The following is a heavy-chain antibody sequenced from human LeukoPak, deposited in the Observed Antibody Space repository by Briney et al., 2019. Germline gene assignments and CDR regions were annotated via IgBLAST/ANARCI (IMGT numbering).Heavy chain of an antibody. CDR1: GGSFSGYY. V-gene: IGHV4-34*01. J-gene: IGHJ6*02. CDR3: ARGHSGSYSGDYYYGLDV. CDR2: INHSGST. Sequence: KPSETLSLTCAVYGGSFSGYYWSWIRQPPGKGLEWIGEINHSGSTNYNPSLESRVTISVDTSKNQFSLKLSSVTAADTAVYYCARGHSGSYSGDYYYGLDVWGQGTTVTVSS. D-gene: IGHD1-26*01.